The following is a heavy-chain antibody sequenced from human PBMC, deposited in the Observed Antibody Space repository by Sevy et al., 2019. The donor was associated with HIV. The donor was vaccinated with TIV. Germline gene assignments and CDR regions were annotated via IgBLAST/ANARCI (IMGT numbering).Heavy chain of an antibody. CDR3: ARRGSTVDYYYGMDV. Sequence: GESLKISCKVSGYNFTSYWIGWVRQMPGKGLEWMGIIYPGDSDTRYSPSFQGQVTISADKSISTAYLQWSSLKASDTAMYYCARRGSTVDYYYGMDVWGQGTTVTVSS. D-gene: IGHD4-17*01. CDR1: GYNFTSYW. J-gene: IGHJ6*02. V-gene: IGHV5-51*01. CDR2: IYPGDSDT.